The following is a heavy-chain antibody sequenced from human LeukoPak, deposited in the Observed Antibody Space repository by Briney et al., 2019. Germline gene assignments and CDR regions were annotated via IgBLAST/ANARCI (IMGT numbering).Heavy chain of an antibody. CDR2: IIPIFGTA. J-gene: IGHJ6*03. Sequence: GASVKVSCKASGGTFSSYAISWVRQAPGQGLEWMGRIIPIFGTANYAQKFQGRVTITTDESTSTAYMELSSLRTDDTAVYYCARERLGMGPYYHYMDVWGKGTTVTVSS. CDR1: GGTFSSYA. D-gene: IGHD3-16*01. CDR3: ARERLGMGPYYHYMDV. V-gene: IGHV1-69*05.